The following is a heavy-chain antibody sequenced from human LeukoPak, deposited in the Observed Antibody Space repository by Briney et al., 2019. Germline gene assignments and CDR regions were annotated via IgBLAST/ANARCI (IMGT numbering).Heavy chain of an antibody. D-gene: IGHD1-26*01. CDR3: ASPAGWELLLDY. CDR1: GYTFTSYA. CDR2: INAGNGNT. V-gene: IGHV1-3*01. Sequence: ASVKVSCKASGYTFTSYAMHWVRQAPGQRLEWMGWINAGNGNTKYSPKFQGRVTITRDTSASTAYVELSSLRSEDTAVYYCASPAGWELLLDYWGQGTLVTVSS. J-gene: IGHJ4*02.